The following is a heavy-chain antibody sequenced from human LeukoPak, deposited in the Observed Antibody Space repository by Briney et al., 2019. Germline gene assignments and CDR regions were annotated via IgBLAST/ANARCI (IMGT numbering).Heavy chain of an antibody. J-gene: IGHJ3*02. D-gene: IGHD3-22*01. CDR1: GFTVSSNY. CDR2: IYSGGST. V-gene: IGHV3-53*01. CDR3: ARDRYYDSSGYFDPDAVDI. Sequence: GGSLRLSCAASGFTVSSNYMSWVRQAPGKGLEWVSVIYSGGSTYYADSVKGRFTISRDNSKNTLYLPMNSLRAEDTAVYYCARDRYYDSSGYFDPDAVDIWGQGTMVTVSS.